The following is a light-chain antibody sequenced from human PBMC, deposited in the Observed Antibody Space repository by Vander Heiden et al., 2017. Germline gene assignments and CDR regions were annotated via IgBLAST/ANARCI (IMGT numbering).Light chain of an antibody. CDR2: GNN. CDR1: SSNIGSNS. Sequence: QSVLPQPPSASGTPGQRVTSSCSGRSSNIGSNSVYWYQQLPGTAPNLLIYGNNQRSAGGPDRFSASKSGTSASLAISGHRAEDEADYYCAAWDDSRSNWVLGGGTKLTVL. V-gene: IGLV1-47*02. J-gene: IGLJ3*02. CDR3: AAWDDSRSNWV.